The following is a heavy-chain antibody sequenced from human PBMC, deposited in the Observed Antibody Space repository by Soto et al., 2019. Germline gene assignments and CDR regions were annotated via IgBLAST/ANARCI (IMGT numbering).Heavy chain of an antibody. CDR1: GYTFTSYA. Sequence: QVQLVQSGAEEKKPGASVKVSCKASGYTFTSYAMHWVRQAPGQRLEWMGGINAGNGNTKYSQKVQGRVTITRDTSASTAYMKLSSLRSEDTAVYYCARGGEPIDYWGQGTLVTVSS. CDR3: ARGGEPIDY. D-gene: IGHD2-21*01. CDR2: INAGNGNT. V-gene: IGHV1-3*05. J-gene: IGHJ4*02.